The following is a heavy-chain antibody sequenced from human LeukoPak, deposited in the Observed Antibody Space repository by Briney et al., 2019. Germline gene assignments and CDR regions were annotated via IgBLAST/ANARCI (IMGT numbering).Heavy chain of an antibody. CDR2: IKQDGSEK. Sequence: GGSLRLSCAASGFTFSSYWMSWVRQAPGKGLEWVANIKQDGSEKYYVDSVKGRFTISRDNAKNSLYLQMNSLRAEDTAVYYCGSGSYFRLGDYWGQGTLVTVSS. V-gene: IGHV3-7*01. CDR3: GSGSYFRLGDY. J-gene: IGHJ4*02. D-gene: IGHD1-26*01. CDR1: GFTFSSYW.